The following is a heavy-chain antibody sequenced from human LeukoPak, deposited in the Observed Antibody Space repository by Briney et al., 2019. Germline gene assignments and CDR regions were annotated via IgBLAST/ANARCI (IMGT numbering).Heavy chain of an antibody. V-gene: IGHV4-59*08. J-gene: IGHJ4*02. CDR3: ARGQRLFDY. CDR1: GGSISSYY. CDR2: IYYSGST. D-gene: IGHD6-25*01. Sequence: SETLSLTCTVSGGSISSYYWSWIRQPPGKGLEWIGYIYYSGSTNYNPPLESRVTISVDTSKNQFSLKLSSVTAADTAVYFCARGQRLFDYWGQGTLVTVSS.